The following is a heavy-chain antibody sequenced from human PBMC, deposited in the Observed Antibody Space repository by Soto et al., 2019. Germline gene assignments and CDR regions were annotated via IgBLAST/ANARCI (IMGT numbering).Heavy chain of an antibody. CDR2: IVVGSGNT. D-gene: IGHD6-6*01. Sequence: SVKVSCKASGFTFTSSAVQWVRQARGQRLEWIGWIVVGSGNTNYAQKFQERVTITRDMSTSTAYMELSSLRSEDTAVYYCAAPRIAARRDYYYGMDVWGQGTTVTISS. CDR1: GFTFTSSA. CDR3: AAPRIAARRDYYYGMDV. J-gene: IGHJ6*02. V-gene: IGHV1-58*01.